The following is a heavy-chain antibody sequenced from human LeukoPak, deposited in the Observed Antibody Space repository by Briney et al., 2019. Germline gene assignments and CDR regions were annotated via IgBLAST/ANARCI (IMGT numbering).Heavy chain of an antibody. CDR3: AREALGTGTTLDFDY. D-gene: IGHD1-7*01. CDR2: IIPIFGTA. J-gene: IGHJ4*02. CDR1: GGTFSSYA. Sequence: KVSCKASGGTFSSYAISWVRQAPGQGLEWMGGIIPIFGTANYVQKFQGRVTITTDESTSTAYMELSSLRSEDTAVYYCAREALGTGTTLDFDYWGQGTLVTVSS. V-gene: IGHV1-69*05.